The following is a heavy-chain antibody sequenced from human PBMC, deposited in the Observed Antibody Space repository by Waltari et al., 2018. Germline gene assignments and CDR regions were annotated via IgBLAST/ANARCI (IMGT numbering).Heavy chain of an antibody. CDR1: GGTFSSYI. J-gene: IGHJ6*02. D-gene: IGHD2-21*01. CDR2: TSTTLGTG. V-gene: IGHV1-69*08. Sequence: QVQLVQSGAEVKKPASSVKVSCKASGGTFSSYIFSWVRQAPGQGPEWMGRTSTTLGTGKYALKFQGRVTINADKSTSTVYMDLSSLTSEDTAVYYCARDVADRMDSADYYGMDVWGQGTTVTVSS. CDR3: ARDVADRMDSADYYGMDV.